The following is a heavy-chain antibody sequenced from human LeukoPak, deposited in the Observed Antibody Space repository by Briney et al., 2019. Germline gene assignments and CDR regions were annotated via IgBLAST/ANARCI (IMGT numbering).Heavy chain of an antibody. V-gene: IGHV3-30*03. CDR2: ISYDGSNK. J-gene: IGHJ4*02. CDR3: ATLPSPFGPATAIDPPNFDY. Sequence: PGRSLRLSCAASGFTFSSYGMHWVRQAPGKGLEWVAVISYDGSNKYYADSVKGRFTISRDNSKNTLYLQMNSLRAEDTAVYYCATLPSPFGPATAIDPPNFDYWGQGTLVTVSS. CDR1: GFTFSSYG. D-gene: IGHD2-2*02.